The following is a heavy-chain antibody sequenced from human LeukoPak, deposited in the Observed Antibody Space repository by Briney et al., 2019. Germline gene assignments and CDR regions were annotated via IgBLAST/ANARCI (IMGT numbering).Heavy chain of an antibody. D-gene: IGHD3-10*01. Sequence: SGPTLVNPTQTLTLTCTFSGFSLSTSGMCVSWIRQPPGKALEWLARIDWDDDKYYSTSLKTRLTISKDTSKNQVVPTMTNMDPVDTATYYCARIMVRGVYKDVWGQGTTVTVSS. CDR3: ARIMVRGVYKDV. CDR2: IDWDDDK. CDR1: GFSLSTSGMC. J-gene: IGHJ6*02. V-gene: IGHV2-70*11.